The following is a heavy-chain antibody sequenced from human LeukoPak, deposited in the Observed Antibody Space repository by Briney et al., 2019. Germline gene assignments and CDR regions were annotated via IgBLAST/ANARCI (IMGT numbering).Heavy chain of an antibody. CDR2: IYYSGGS. V-gene: IGHV4-39*01. J-gene: IGHJ5*02. Sequence: SETLSLTCTVSGGSISSSDYYCGWVRQPPGKGLEWIGNIYYSGGSYSSPSLESRVTISSDTSKNQFSVKLTSVTAADTAVYYCVRVGYAYGPVGNWFDPWGQGVLVTVSS. D-gene: IGHD5-18*01. CDR1: GGSISSSDYY. CDR3: VRVGYAYGPVGNWFDP.